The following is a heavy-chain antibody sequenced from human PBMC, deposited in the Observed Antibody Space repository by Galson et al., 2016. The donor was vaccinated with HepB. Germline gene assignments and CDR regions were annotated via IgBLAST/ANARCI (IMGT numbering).Heavy chain of an antibody. CDR1: GFTFSDYY. CDR3: APGGNSRSYYYYGMDV. CDR2: ISSSGSTI. V-gene: IGHV3-11*01. J-gene: IGHJ6*02. D-gene: IGHD4-23*01. Sequence: SLRLSCAASGFTFSDYYMSWIRQAPGKGLEWVSYISSSGSTIYYEDSVKGRFTISRDNAKNSLYLQMNSLRAEDTAVYYCAPGGNSRSYYYYGMDVWGQGTTVTVSS.